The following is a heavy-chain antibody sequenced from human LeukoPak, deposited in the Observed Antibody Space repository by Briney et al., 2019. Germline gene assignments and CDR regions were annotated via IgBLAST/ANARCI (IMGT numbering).Heavy chain of an antibody. CDR1: GFTLEDYA. CDR3: TRVLGGYYYDSSGYYYAPDASDI. J-gene: IGHJ3*02. D-gene: IGHD3-22*01. V-gene: IGHV3-49*04. Sequence: RSLRLLCTASGFTLEDYAISWVRQAPGKGLEWVGFIRSKAYGGTTEYAASVKGRFTIPRDDSKSIAYLQMNSLKTEDTAVYYCTRVLGGYYYDSSGYYYAPDASDIWGQGTMVTVSS. CDR2: IRSKAYGGTT.